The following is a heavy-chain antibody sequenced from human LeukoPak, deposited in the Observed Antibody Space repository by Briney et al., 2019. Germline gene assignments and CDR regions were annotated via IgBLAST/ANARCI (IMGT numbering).Heavy chain of an antibody. CDR2: IKQDGSEK. D-gene: IGHD3-10*01. Sequence: GGSLRLSCAASGFTFSSYWMSWVRQAPGKGLEWVANIKQDGSEKYYVDSVKGRFTISRDNAKNSLYLQMNSLRAEDTAVYYCARARYYYGSGRDGAFDIWGQGTMVTVSS. CDR3: ARARYYYGSGRDGAFDI. CDR1: GFTFSSYW. V-gene: IGHV3-7*01. J-gene: IGHJ3*02.